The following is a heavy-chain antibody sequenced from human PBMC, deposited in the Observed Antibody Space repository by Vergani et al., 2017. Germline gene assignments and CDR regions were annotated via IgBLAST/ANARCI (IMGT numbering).Heavy chain of an antibody. CDR1: GFTFSNAW. CDR2: IKSKTDGGTT. CDR3: TTIKPLGPAAIGYY. J-gene: IGHJ4*02. V-gene: IGHV3-15*07. D-gene: IGHD2-2*01. Sequence: EVQLLESGGGLVQPGGSLRLSCAASGFTFSNAWMNWVRQAPGKGLEWVGRIKSKTDGGTTDYAAPVKGRFTISRDESKNTLYLQMNSLKTEDTAVYYCTTIKPLGPAAIGYYWGQGTLVTVSS.